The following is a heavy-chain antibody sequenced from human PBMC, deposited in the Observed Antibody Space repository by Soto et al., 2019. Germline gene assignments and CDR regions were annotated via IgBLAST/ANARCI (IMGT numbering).Heavy chain of an antibody. CDR3: ARVKSGYSYASNDY. D-gene: IGHD5-18*01. CDR2: TSYDGRVK. Sequence: QVQLVESGGGVVQPGRSLRLSCAATGFTFSNYAMHWVRQAPGKGLEWVAVTSYDGRVKYYADSVKGRFTISRDNSKNMLYVQMNSLRAEDTAVYYCARVKSGYSYASNDYWGQGTLVTVSS. V-gene: IGHV3-30*04. CDR1: GFTFSNYA. J-gene: IGHJ4*02.